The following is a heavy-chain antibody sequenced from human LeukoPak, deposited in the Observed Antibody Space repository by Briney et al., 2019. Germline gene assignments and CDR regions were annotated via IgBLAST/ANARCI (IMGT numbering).Heavy chain of an antibody. Sequence: PGGSLRLSCAASGFTFSSYAMSWVRLAPGKGLEWVSAISHSGGSTYYSDSVKGRFTISRDNSKNTLYLQMNSLRGEDTAVYYCARAAVFYCVGEFLMEPLNDAFDIWGQGTMVAVSS. CDR1: GFTFSSYA. CDR2: ISHSGGST. J-gene: IGHJ3*02. V-gene: IGHV3-23*01. CDR3: ARAAVFYCVGEFLMEPLNDAFDI. D-gene: IGHD3-16*01.